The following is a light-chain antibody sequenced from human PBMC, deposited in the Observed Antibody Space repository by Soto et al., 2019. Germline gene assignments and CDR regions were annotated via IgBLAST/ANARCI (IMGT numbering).Light chain of an antibody. CDR1: ERIGGW. Sequence: DVQMTQPPASLSASVGDRVTITCRASERIGGWLAWYQQKPGKAPKLLIYGASNLQSEVPSRFSGSGSETDVALTISSLQPEDFATYHCQQTYSFPHTFGQGTEVAIK. CDR3: QQTYSFPHT. J-gene: IGKJ2*01. V-gene: IGKV1-12*01. CDR2: GAS.